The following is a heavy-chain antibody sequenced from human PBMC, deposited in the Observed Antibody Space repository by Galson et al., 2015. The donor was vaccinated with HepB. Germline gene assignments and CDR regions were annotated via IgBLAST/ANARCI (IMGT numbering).Heavy chain of an antibody. Sequence: SLRLSCAASGFNFNSYGMHWVRQAPGKGLEWVAVIWYDGSSKYYADSVKGRFTISRDNSKNTMYLQMNSLRAEDTAVYYCARGDSGYDSFDYWGQGTLVTVSS. CDR2: IWYDGSSK. J-gene: IGHJ4*02. V-gene: IGHV3-33*01. D-gene: IGHD5-12*01. CDR3: ARGDSGYDSFDY. CDR1: GFNFNSYG.